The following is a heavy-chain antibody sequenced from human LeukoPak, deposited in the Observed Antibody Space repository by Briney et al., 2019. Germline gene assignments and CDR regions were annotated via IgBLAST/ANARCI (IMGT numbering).Heavy chain of an antibody. CDR2: IIPIFGTA. V-gene: IGHV1-69*13. J-gene: IGHJ6*03. Sequence: EASVKVSCKVSGGTFSSYAISWVRQAPGQGREWMGGIIPIFGTANYAQKFQGRVTITADESTSTAYMELSSLRSEDTAVYYCAGPENDIVVVPAAIRAYYYYYMDVWGKGTTVTVSS. CDR1: GGTFSSYA. D-gene: IGHD2-2*02. CDR3: AGPENDIVVVPAAIRAYYYYYMDV.